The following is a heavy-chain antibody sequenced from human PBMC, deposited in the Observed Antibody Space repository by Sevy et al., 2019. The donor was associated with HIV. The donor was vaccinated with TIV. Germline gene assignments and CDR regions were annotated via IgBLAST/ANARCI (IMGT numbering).Heavy chain of an antibody. J-gene: IGHJ4*02. CDR2: IFISGDT. V-gene: IGHV4-4*07. D-gene: IGHD2-2*03. CDR1: GGSISSHY. CDR3: AREDHLGYCSSTNCYPTYFDY. Sequence: SETLSLTCTVSGGSISSHYWSWIRQPAGKGLEWIGRIFISGDTNYNPSLKSRVTMSVDTSKNKFSLKLSTVTAADTAVSFCAREDHLGYCSSTNCYPTYFDYWGQGTLVTVSS.